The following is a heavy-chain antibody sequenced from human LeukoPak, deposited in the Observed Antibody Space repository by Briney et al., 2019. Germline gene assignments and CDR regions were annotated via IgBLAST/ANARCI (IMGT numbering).Heavy chain of an antibody. Sequence: PGGSLRLSCAASGFTFSDYYMNWIRQAPGQGLEWVSYISSSGSTIYYADSVKGRFTISRDNAKNSLYLQVNSLRAEDTAVYYCARVRVGATTEYFQHWGQGTLVTVSS. D-gene: IGHD1-26*01. CDR3: ARVRVGATTEYFQH. V-gene: IGHV3-11*04. CDR2: ISSSGSTI. J-gene: IGHJ1*01. CDR1: GFTFSDYY.